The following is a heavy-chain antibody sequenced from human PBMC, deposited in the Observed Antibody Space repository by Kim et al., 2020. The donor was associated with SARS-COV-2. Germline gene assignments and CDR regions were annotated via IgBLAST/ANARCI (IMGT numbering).Heavy chain of an antibody. CDR1: GFTFSSYA. Sequence: GGSLRLSCSASGFTFSSYAMHWVRQAPGKGLEYVSAISSNGGSTYYADSVKGRFTISRDNSKNTLYLQMSSLRAEDTAVYYCVGGLWFGESHVIGGGMDVWGQGTTVTVSS. V-gene: IGHV3-64D*06. J-gene: IGHJ6*02. CDR3: VGGLWFGESHVIGGGMDV. D-gene: IGHD3-10*01. CDR2: ISSNGGST.